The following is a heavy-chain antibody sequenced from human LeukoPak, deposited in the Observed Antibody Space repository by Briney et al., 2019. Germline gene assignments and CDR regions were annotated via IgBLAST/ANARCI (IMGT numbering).Heavy chain of an antibody. V-gene: IGHV1-69*13. CDR1: GYTFTGYY. CDR3: ASPYVWGSYRPDAFDI. J-gene: IGHJ3*02. Sequence: ASVKVSCKASGYTFTGYYMHWVRQAPGQGLEWMGGIIPIFGTANYAQKFQGRVTITADESTSTAYMELSSLRSEDTAVYYCASPYVWGSYRPDAFDIWGQGTMVTVSS. D-gene: IGHD3-16*02. CDR2: IIPIFGTA.